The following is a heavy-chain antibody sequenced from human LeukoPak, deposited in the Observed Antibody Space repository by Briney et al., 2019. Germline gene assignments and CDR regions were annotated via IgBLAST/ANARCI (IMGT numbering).Heavy chain of an antibody. Sequence: PSETLSLTCTVSGGSISSYYWSWIRQPPGKGLEWIGYIYYSGSTNYNPSLKSRVTISVDTSKNQFSLKLSSVTAADTAVYYCARDLREAAAGPVRYYYYYGMDVWGQGTTATVSS. CDR2: IYYSGST. D-gene: IGHD6-13*01. CDR1: GGSISSYY. J-gene: IGHJ6*02. CDR3: ARDLREAAAGPVRYYYYYGMDV. V-gene: IGHV4-59*01.